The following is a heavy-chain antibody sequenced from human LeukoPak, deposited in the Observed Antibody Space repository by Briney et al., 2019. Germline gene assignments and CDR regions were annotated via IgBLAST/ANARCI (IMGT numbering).Heavy chain of an antibody. CDR3: ARGPPTTVTTGPLFDP. CDR2: ISPYNGNT. V-gene: IGHV1-18*01. CDR1: GYTFTNYA. Sequence: ASVKVSCKASGYTFTNYAINWVRQAPGQGLEWMGWISPYNGNTNFAQKLQGRVTMTTDTSTSTAYMELRSLRSDDTAVYYCARGPPTTVTTGPLFDPWGQGTLVTVSS. D-gene: IGHD4-17*01. J-gene: IGHJ5*02.